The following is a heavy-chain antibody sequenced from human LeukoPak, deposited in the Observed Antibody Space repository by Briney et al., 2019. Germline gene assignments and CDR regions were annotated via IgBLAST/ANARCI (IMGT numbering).Heavy chain of an antibody. CDR3: AKWVLNPGVVVTASDAFDI. Sequence: PGGSLRLSCAASGFTFSSYAMSWVRQAPGKGVEWVSAISGSGGSTYYAASVKGRFTISRDNSKNTLYLQMNSLRAEDTAVYYCAKWVLNPGVVVTASDAFDIWGQGTMVTVSS. V-gene: IGHV3-23*01. D-gene: IGHD2-21*02. CDR2: ISGSGGST. J-gene: IGHJ3*02. CDR1: GFTFSSYA.